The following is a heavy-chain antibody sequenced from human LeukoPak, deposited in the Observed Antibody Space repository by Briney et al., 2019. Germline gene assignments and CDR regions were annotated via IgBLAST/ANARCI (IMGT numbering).Heavy chain of an antibody. D-gene: IGHD7-27*01. CDR1: GFTVSSNS. J-gene: IGHJ4*02. V-gene: IGHV3-53*01. CDR3: ARAAELGRDY. Sequence: PGGSLRLSCAASGFTVSSNSMSWVRQAPGKGLEWVSVFNSGGSTYYADSVKGRFTISRDNSKNTLYLEMNSLRAEDTAVYHCARAAELGRDYWGQGTLVTVSS. CDR2: FNSGGST.